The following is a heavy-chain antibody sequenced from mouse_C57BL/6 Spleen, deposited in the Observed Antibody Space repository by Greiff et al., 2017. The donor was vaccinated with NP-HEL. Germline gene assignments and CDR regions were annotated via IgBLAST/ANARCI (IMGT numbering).Heavy chain of an antibody. CDR1: GYTFTSYW. Sequence: QVQLKQPGAELVMPGASVKLSCKASGYTFTSYWMHWVKQRPGQGLEWIGEIDPSDSYTNYNQKFKGKSTLTVDKSSSTAYMQLSSLTSEDSAVYYCAVYYGSFDYWGQGTTLTVSS. CDR2: IDPSDSYT. J-gene: IGHJ2*01. V-gene: IGHV1-69*01. CDR3: AVYYGSFDY. D-gene: IGHD1-1*01.